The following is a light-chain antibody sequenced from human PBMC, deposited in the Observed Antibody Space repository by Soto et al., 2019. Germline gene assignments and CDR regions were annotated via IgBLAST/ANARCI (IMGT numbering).Light chain of an antibody. CDR2: AAS. J-gene: IGKJ3*01. V-gene: IGKV3-15*01. CDR1: QSVSSN. Sequence: PGDGATVSCRASQSVSSNLAWYQQKPGQAPRLLIFAASFRATGIPDRFSGSGFGTDFTLTISSLESEDVGVYYCQQYINWPPMLTFGPGTKVDLK. CDR3: QQYINWPPMLT.